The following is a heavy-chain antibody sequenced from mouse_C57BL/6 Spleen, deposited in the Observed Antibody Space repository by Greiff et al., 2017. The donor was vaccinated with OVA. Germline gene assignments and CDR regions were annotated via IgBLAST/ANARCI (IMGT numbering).Heavy chain of an antibody. CDR2: ISSGSSTI. J-gene: IGHJ3*01. CDR3: ARILITTVVGGFAY. D-gene: IGHD1-1*01. Sequence: EVKLEESGGGLVKPGGSLKLSCAASGFTFSDYGMHWVRQAPEKGLEWVAYISSGSSTIYYADTVKGRFTISRDNAKNTLFLQMTSLRSEDTAMYYCARILITTVVGGFAYWGQGTLVTVSA. CDR1: GFTFSDYG. V-gene: IGHV5-17*01.